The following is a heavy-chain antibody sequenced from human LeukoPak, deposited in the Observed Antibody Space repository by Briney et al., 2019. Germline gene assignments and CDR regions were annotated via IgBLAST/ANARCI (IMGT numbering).Heavy chain of an antibody. V-gene: IGHV4-39*01. Sequence: GSLRLSCAASGFTFSSYSMNWVRQPPGKGLEWIGSIYYSGSTYYNPSLKSRVTISVDTSKNQFSLKLSSVTAADTAVYYCARQVEGLAVGYWGQGTLVTVSS. D-gene: IGHD6-19*01. CDR2: IYYSGST. J-gene: IGHJ4*02. CDR1: GFTFSSYSMN. CDR3: ARQVEGLAVGY.